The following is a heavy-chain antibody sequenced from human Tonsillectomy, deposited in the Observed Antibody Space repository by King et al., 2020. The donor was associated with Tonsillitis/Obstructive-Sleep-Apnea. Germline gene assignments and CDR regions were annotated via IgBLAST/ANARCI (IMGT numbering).Heavy chain of an antibody. CDR1: GITFSSYA. Sequence: VQLVESGGGLVQPGGSLRLSCAASGITFSSYAMSWVRQAPGKGLEWVSTISGGGGSTYDADSVKGRFTISRDNSKNTLYLQMNSLRAEDTAVYYCAKAMVQGIIITIFDYWGQGTVVTVSS. CDR2: ISGGGGST. CDR3: AKAMVQGIIITIFDY. V-gene: IGHV3-23*04. J-gene: IGHJ4*02. D-gene: IGHD3-10*01.